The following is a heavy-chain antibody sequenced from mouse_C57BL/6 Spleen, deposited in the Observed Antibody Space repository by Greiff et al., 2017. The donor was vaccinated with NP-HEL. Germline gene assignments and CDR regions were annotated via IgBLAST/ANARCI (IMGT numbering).Heavy chain of an antibody. CDR2: IHPSDSDT. CDR3: AILVTTSYYFDY. V-gene: IGHV1-74*01. D-gene: IGHD2-2*01. Sequence: QVHVKQPGAELVKPGASVKVSCKASGYTFTSYWMHWVKQRPGQGLEWIGRIHPSDSDTNYNQKFKGKATLTVDKSSSTAYMQLSSLTSEDSAVYYCAILVTTSYYFDYWGQGTTLTVSS. CDR1: GYTFTSYW. J-gene: IGHJ2*01.